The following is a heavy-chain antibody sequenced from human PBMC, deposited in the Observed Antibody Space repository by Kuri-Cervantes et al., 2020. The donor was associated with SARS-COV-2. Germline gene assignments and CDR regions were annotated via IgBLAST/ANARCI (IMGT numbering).Heavy chain of an antibody. CDR2: ISSSSSYI. Sequence: ETLSLTCAVYGGSFSDYYWSWVRQAPGKGLEWVSSISSSSSYIYYADSVKGRFTISRDNAKNSLYLQMNSLRAEDTAVYYCAREQAAGNYYYYGMDVWGQGNTVNCSS. J-gene: IGHJ6*01. D-gene: IGHD6-13*01. V-gene: IGHV3-21*01. CDR3: AREQAAGNYYYYGMDV. CDR1: GGSFSDYY.